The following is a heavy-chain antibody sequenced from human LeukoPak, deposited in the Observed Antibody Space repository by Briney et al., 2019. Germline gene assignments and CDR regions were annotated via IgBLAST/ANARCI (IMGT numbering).Heavy chain of an antibody. J-gene: IGHJ4*02. Sequence: GGSLRLSCSASGFTFSKHAMHWVRQAPGKGLEYISAISSNGGSTYDADSVKGRFTVSRDNSKNTLYLQMGSLRAEDTAAYYCMKGRFYDFWSGDYWGQGTLVTVSS. V-gene: IGHV3-64D*09. CDR1: GFTFSKHA. D-gene: IGHD3-3*01. CDR3: MKGRFYDFWSGDY. CDR2: ISSNGGST.